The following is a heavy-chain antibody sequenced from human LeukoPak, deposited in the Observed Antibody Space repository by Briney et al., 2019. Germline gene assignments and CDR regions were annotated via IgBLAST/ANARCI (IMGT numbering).Heavy chain of an antibody. CDR2: IYYSGTT. Sequence: SETLSLTCTVSGGSISSYYWSWIRQPPGKGLEWVGYIYYSGTTNYNPSLKSRVTISVDTSKNQFSLKLSSVTAADTAVYYCARQSRGNSVGFDYWGQGTLVTVSS. J-gene: IGHJ4*02. CDR3: ARQSRGNSVGFDY. D-gene: IGHD4-23*01. CDR1: GGSISSYY. V-gene: IGHV4-59*08.